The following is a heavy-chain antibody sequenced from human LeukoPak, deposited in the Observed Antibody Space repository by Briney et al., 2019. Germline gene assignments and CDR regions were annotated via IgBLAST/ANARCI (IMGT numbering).Heavy chain of an antibody. CDR2: VDHTGST. V-gene: IGHV4-59*01. D-gene: IGHD6-19*01. CDR3: ARSSVAGPISHWFDP. J-gene: IGHJ5*02. Sequence: SETLSLTCSVSDDSITMYYWTWIRQPPGKGLEWIGYVDHTGSTNFNPSLNGRVSISRDTTKNLFSLRLRSVTAADTAVYYCARSSVAGPISHWFDPWGQGTLVTVSS. CDR1: DDSITMYY.